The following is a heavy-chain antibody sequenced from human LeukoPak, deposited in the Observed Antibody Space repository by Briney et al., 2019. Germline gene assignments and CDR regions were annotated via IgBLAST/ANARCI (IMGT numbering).Heavy chain of an antibody. CDR2: INYSGST. CDR1: GGSISSRTFH. D-gene: IGHD3-9*01. V-gene: IGHV4-39*01. Sequence: SETLSLTCTVSGGSISSRTFHWGWIRQSPGKGLEWIGNINYSGSTYYNPSLESRVTISVDTSKNQFSLKLTSVTAADTTTYYCVRHILTGRIDYWGQGTLVTVSS. J-gene: IGHJ4*02. CDR3: VRHILTGRIDY.